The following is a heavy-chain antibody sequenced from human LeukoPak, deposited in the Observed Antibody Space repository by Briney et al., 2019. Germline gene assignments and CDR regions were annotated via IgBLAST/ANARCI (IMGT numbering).Heavy chain of an antibody. V-gene: IGHV3-23*01. CDR2: ITGSRGST. J-gene: IGHJ4*02. CDR1: RFTFSSYA. Sequence: GGSLRLSCAASRFTFSSYAMSWVRQAPGKGLEWVSGITGSRGSTYYADSVKGRFTIYRDNSKNTLYLQMNSLRAEDTAVYYCARDRRDLPCDYWGQGTLVTVSS. CDR3: ARDRRDLPCDY.